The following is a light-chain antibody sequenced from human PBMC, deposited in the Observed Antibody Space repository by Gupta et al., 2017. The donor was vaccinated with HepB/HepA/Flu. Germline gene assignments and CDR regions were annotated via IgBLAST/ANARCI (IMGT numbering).Light chain of an antibody. V-gene: IGKV2-28*01. CDR1: QSLLHSNGYNY. Sequence: DIVMTQSPLSLSVTPGEPASISCRSSQSLLHSNGYNYLDWYLQKPGQSPQVLIYLGSYRASGVPDRFSGSGSGTDFTLKISRVEAEDVGFYYCRQAHQSPLTFGQGTRLEIK. CDR3: RQAHQSPLT. CDR2: LGS. J-gene: IGKJ5*01.